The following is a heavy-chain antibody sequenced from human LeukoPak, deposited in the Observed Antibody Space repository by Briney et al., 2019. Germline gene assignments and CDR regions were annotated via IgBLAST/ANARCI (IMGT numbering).Heavy chain of an antibody. Sequence: RGESLKISCKGSGYSFTSYWIGWVRQMPGKGLEWMGIIYPGDSDTRYSPSFQGQVTISADKSISTAYLQWSSLKASDTAMYYCARTNTIFGVVTSHYYYMDVWGKGTTVTVSS. CDR3: ARTNTIFGVVTSHYYYMDV. V-gene: IGHV5-51*01. CDR1: GYSFTSYW. CDR2: IYPGDSDT. D-gene: IGHD3-3*01. J-gene: IGHJ6*03.